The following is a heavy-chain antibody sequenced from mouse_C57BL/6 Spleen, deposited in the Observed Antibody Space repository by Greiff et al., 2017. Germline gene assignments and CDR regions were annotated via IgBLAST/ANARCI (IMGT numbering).Heavy chain of an antibody. CDR1: GYAFSSSW. V-gene: IGHV1-80*01. CDR3: AKGDYGSSDY. J-gene: IGHJ2*01. CDR2: IYPGDGDT. Sequence: LQQSGASVKISCKASGYAFSSSWLKWVKQRPGKGLEWLGQIYPGDGDTNYNGKFKGKATLTADKSTSTAYMQLSSLTSEDSAVYFCAKGDYGSSDYWGQGTTLTVSS. D-gene: IGHD1-1*01.